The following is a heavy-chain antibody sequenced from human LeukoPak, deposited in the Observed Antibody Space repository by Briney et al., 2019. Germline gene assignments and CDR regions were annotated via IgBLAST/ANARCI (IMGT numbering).Heavy chain of an antibody. J-gene: IGHJ4*02. Sequence: PGGSLRLPCAASGFTFCSYTMSWVRQAPWKGLEWVSTITTSDGNTYYADSVKGRFTISRDNSKNTLYLQMNSLGAEDTAVYYCARAEVYPYYFDYWGQGTLVTASS. D-gene: IGHD1-14*01. V-gene: IGHV3-23*01. CDR1: GFTFCSYT. CDR3: ARAEVYPYYFDY. CDR2: ITTSDGNT.